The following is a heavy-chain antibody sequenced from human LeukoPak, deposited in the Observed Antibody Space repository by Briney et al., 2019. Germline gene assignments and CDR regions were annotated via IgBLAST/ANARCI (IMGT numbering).Heavy chain of an antibody. CDR1: GFTFSRHW. Sequence: GGSLRLSCAASGFTFSRHWMGWVRQAPGKGLEWVANIKQDASQYYVDSVRGRFIISRDNAKNSLSLQMNSLRLEDTAVYYCARGPDIGDRLDYFDYWGQGTLVTVSS. V-gene: IGHV3-7*01. D-gene: IGHD4-17*01. CDR2: IKQDASQ. J-gene: IGHJ4*02. CDR3: ARGPDIGDRLDYFDY.